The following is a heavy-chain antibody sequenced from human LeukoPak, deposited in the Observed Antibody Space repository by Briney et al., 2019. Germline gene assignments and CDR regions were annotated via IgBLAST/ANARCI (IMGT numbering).Heavy chain of an antibody. Sequence: ASVKVSCKASGGTFSSYAISWVRQAPGQGLEWMGGIIPIFGTANYAQKFQGRVTITADESTSTAYMELSSLRSEDTAVYYCAREKIRDGSYLVDYWGQGILVTVSS. CDR3: AREKIRDGSYLVDY. CDR2: IIPIFGTA. J-gene: IGHJ4*02. CDR1: GGTFSSYA. V-gene: IGHV1-69*13. D-gene: IGHD1-26*01.